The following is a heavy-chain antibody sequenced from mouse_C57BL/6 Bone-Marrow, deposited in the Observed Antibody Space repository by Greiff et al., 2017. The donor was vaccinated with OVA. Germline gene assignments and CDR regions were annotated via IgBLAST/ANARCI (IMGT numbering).Heavy chain of an antibody. V-gene: IGHV1-82*01. CDR1: GYAFSSSW. CDR2: IYPGDGDT. J-gene: IGHJ1*03. Sequence: VQLVESGPELVKPGASVKISCKASGYAFSSSWMNWVKQRPGKGLEWIGRIYPGDGDTNYNGKFKGKATLTADKSSSTAYMQLSSLTSEDSAVYFCARSITTVVATKWYFDVWGTGTTVTVSS. CDR3: ARSITTVVATKWYFDV. D-gene: IGHD1-1*01.